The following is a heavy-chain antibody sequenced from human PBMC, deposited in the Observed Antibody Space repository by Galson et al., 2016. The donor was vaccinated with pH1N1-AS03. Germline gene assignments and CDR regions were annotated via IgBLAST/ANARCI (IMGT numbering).Heavy chain of an antibody. D-gene: IGHD3-10*02. CDR3: ARVSGGSRLLIFDF. CDR1: GFTFSDYD. J-gene: IGHJ4*02. Sequence: SLRLSCVASGFTFSDYDMSWIRQAPGKGLEWVSSISSSSSPIYYADPVKGRFTTSRDNAKNSVYLQMNSLRAEDTAVYYCARVSGGSRLLIFDFWGQGTLVTVSS. CDR2: ISSSSSPI. V-gene: IGHV3-11*04.